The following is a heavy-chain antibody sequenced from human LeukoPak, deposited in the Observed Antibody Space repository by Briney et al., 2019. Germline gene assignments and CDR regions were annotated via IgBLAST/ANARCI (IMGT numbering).Heavy chain of an antibody. CDR3: VKDVGGSYAFDY. CDR2: INDNGGRT. D-gene: IGHD1-26*01. Sequence: GGSLRLSCAVSGFTFSRYAMHWVRQAPGKGLEYVSGINDNGGRTHYGDSVKGRFSISRDNSKNTLHLQMSTLRAEDTALYYCVKDVGGSYAFDYWGQGILVTVAS. J-gene: IGHJ4*02. CDR1: GFTFSRYA. V-gene: IGHV3-64D*09.